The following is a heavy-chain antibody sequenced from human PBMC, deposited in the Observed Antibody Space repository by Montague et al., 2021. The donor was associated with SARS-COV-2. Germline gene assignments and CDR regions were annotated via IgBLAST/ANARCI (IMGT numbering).Heavy chain of an antibody. J-gene: IGHJ4*02. D-gene: IGHD5-12*01. V-gene: IGHV4-39*07. Sequence: SETLSLTCIVSDDSISSSSYYWGWIRQPPGKGLEYIGSIYYSGSAYYXPSVKSRVTISIDTSKNQFSLKLNFVTAADAAVYFCARRGYTGSDYFDYWGQGTLVTVSS. CDR3: ARRGYTGSDYFDY. CDR1: DDSISSSSYY. CDR2: IYYSGSA.